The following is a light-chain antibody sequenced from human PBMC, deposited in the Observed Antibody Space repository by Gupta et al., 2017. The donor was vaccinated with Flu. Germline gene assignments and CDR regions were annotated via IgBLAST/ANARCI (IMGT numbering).Light chain of an antibody. CDR2: KVT. CDR3: CAFANSGSGV. J-gene: IGLJ3*02. V-gene: IGLV2-14*01. CDR1: SSDVGADDF. Sequence: SVTISCAGTSSDVGADDFVSWHQQHPGKAPKHMMYKVTNRASGVSDRFSGSRSGNTASLTISGLQAEDEADDYCCAFANSGSGVFGGGTKVTVL.